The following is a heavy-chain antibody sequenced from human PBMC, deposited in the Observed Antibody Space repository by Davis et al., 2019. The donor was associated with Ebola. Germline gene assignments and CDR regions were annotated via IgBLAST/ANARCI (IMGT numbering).Heavy chain of an antibody. V-gene: IGHV7-4-1*02. CDR1: GYTFTTYA. J-gene: IGHJ4*02. D-gene: IGHD3-3*01. Sequence: AASVQVSCKASGYTFTTYAMNWVRQAPGQGLEWMGWINANTGNPTYAQGFTGRFVFSLDTSVSTAYLQISSLKAEDTAVYYCAREGSLRFLEWLQHFDYWGQGTLVTVSS. CDR3: AREGSLRFLEWLQHFDY. CDR2: INANTGNP.